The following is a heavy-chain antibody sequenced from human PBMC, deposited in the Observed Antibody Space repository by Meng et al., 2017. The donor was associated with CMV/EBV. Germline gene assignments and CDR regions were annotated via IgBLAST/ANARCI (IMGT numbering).Heavy chain of an antibody. Sequence: LRLSFAASGFTFVGYGMHWVRQAPGKGLEWVAVIWYDGSNKYYADSVKGRFTISRDNSKNTLYLQMNSLRAEDTAVYYCTRTPGDYWGQGTLVTVSS. J-gene: IGHJ4*02. CDR1: GFTFVGYG. D-gene: IGHD3-10*01. V-gene: IGHV3-33*01. CDR3: TRTPGDY. CDR2: IWYDGSNK.